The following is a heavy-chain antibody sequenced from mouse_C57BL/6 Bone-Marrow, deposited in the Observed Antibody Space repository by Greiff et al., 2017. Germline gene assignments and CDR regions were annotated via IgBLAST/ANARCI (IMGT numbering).Heavy chain of an antibody. CDR3: ARYTVFFDY. CDR2: IRNKANGYTT. Sequence: EVKLVESGGGLVQPGGSLSLSCAASGFTFTDYYMSWVRQPPGKALEWLGFIRNKANGYTTEYSASVKGRFTISRDNSQSILYLQMNSLIAEDSATYCCARYTVFFDYWGQGTTLTVSS. J-gene: IGHJ2*01. D-gene: IGHD1-1*01. CDR1: GFTFTDYY. V-gene: IGHV7-3*01.